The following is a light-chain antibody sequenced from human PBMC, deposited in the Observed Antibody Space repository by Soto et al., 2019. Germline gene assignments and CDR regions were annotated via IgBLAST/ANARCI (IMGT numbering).Light chain of an antibody. V-gene: IGKV3-11*01. J-gene: IGKJ3*01. Sequence: EIVLTQSPATLSWSPGERATLSCRASQSVSFYLAWYQQKPGQAPRLLIYDASNRATGIPARFSGSGSGTDFTLTISSLEPEDFAVYYCQQRSNLPRTFGPGTKVDIK. CDR3: QQRSNLPRT. CDR2: DAS. CDR1: QSVSFY.